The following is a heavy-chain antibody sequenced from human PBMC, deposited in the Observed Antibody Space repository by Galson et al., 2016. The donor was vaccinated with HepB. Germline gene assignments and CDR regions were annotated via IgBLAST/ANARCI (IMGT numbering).Heavy chain of an antibody. J-gene: IGHJ4*02. V-gene: IGHV3-30-3*01. D-gene: IGHD1-7*01. CDR2: IPFDGNNK. Sequence: SLRLSCAASGFTFYTFAMHWVRQSPGKGPECVAVIPFDGNNKYYADSVRGRFSISRDNPRNTLYLQMNSLTAEDTAVYYCARGETGTTLDWGQGSLVTVSS. CDR3: ARGETGTTLD. CDR1: GFTFYTFA.